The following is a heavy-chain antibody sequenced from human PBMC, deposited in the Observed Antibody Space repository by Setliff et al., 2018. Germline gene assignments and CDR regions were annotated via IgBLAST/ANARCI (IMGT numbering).Heavy chain of an antibody. Sequence: LRLSCAASGFTFTTYAMSWVRQAPGKGLEWVSGVSGSGGSTFYADSVRGRFTISRDNSKNTIYLQMNSLRADDTAVYYCARDATYYYDTSGHYSDYFDYWAQGTLVTVSS. J-gene: IGHJ4*02. CDR1: GFTFTTYA. CDR2: VSGSGGST. V-gene: IGHV3-23*01. CDR3: ARDATYYYDTSGHYSDYFDY. D-gene: IGHD3-22*01.